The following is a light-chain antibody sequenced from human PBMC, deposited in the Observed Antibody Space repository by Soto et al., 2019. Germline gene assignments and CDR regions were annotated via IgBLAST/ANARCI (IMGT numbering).Light chain of an antibody. CDR3: QQYNNWIT. J-gene: IGKJ5*01. Sequence: EIVMPQSPTPLSVSPGERSTLSCRASQSVSSNLAWYQQKPGQAPRLLIYGASTRATGIPARFSGSGSGTEFTLTISSLQSEDFAVYYCQQYNNWITFGQGTRLEIK. V-gene: IGKV3-15*01. CDR2: GAS. CDR1: QSVSSN.